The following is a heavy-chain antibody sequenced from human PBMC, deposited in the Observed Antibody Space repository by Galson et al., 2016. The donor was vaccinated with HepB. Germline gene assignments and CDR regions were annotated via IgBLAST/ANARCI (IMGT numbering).Heavy chain of an antibody. J-gene: IGHJ4*02. Sequence: LRLSCAASGFTFSSYPMVWVRQAPGKGLEWVSYISSSGRIIHYADSLKGRFTISRDNAKNSLYLQMDSLRADDTAVYYCARDRQWLDFDYWGQGTLVTVSS. CDR1: GFTFSSYP. D-gene: IGHD6-19*01. CDR3: ARDRQWLDFDY. V-gene: IGHV3-48*04. CDR2: ISSSGRII.